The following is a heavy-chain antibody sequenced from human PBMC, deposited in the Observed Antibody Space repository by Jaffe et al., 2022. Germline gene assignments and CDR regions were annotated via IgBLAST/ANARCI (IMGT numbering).Heavy chain of an antibody. CDR1: GFTFDDYA. V-gene: IGHV3-9*01. Sequence: EVQLVESGGGLVQPGRSLRLSCAASGFTFDDYAMHWVRQAPGKGLEWVSGISWNSGSIGYADSVKGRFTISRDNAKNSLYLQMNSLRAEDTALYYCAKVEPHYGDYEGDAFDIWGQGTMVTVSS. D-gene: IGHD4-17*01. CDR2: ISWNSGSI. J-gene: IGHJ3*02. CDR3: AKVEPHYGDYEGDAFDI.